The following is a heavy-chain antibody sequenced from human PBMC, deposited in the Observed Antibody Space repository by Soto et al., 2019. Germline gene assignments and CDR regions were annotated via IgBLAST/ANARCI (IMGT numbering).Heavy chain of an antibody. CDR1: GYTFSSYC. Sequence: ASVKGSCKASGYTFSSYCLSCVRQPPLQLLEGLDLISAYNGNTNYAQKLQGRVTMTTDTSTSTAYMELRSLRSDDTAVYYCARVSWGGYYDFWSGYYPNWFDPWGQGTLVTVSS. V-gene: IGHV1-18*01. J-gene: IGHJ5*02. CDR3: ARVSWGGYYDFWSGYYPNWFDP. CDR2: ISAYNGNT. D-gene: IGHD3-3*01.